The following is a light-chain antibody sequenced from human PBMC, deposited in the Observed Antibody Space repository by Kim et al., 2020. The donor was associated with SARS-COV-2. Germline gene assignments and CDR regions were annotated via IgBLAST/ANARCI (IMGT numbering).Light chain of an antibody. Sequence: GRTWTWSGTRSRGGSASTNVQCYQQRPRTSPTAVIFENNQRPSGVPVRFSGSTDGSSNAATLTTSGLKNDDEADYFSQSFGSNIQVFGRGTQLTVL. J-gene: IGLJ3*02. CDR3: QSFGSNIQV. CDR1: RGGSASTN. V-gene: IGLV6-57*01. CDR2: ENN.